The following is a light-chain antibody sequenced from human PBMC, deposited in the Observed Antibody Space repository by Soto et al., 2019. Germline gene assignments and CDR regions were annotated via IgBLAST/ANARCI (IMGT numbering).Light chain of an antibody. CDR1: QSISSSY. Sequence: EIVLTQSPGTLSLSPGERATLSCRASQSISSSYLAWYQHKPGQAPRLLMYDASSRATGIPDRFGGSGSGTDFTLTISRLEAEDFAVYYCQQYGSSPLTFGPGTQVDIK. CDR2: DAS. J-gene: IGKJ3*01. CDR3: QQYGSSPLT. V-gene: IGKV3-20*01.